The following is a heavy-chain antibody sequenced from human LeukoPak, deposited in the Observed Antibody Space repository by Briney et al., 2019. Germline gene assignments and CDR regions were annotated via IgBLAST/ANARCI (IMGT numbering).Heavy chain of an antibody. CDR3: ARVRAGIPGLTRYNWNYGLGYMDV. CDR2: IYHSGST. Sequence: SETLSLTCTVSGGSISSSSYYWGWIRQPPGKGLEWIGYIYHSGSTYYNPSLKSRVTISVGRSKNQFSLKLSSVTAADTAVYYCARVRAGIPGLTRYNWNYGLGYMDVWGKGTTVTVSS. CDR1: GGSISSSSYY. V-gene: IGHV4-39*07. J-gene: IGHJ6*03. D-gene: IGHD1-7*01.